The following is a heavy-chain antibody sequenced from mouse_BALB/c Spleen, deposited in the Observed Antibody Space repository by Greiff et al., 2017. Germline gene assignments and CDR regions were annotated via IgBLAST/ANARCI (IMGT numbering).Heavy chain of an antibody. Sequence: EVQLQESGPELVKPGASVKVSCKASGFSFTDYNMYWVRQSHGKSLEWIGNIGPYNGGTSYNQKLKGKATLTVDKSSSTAFMHLNSLTSEDSAVYYCARGGYYDSEGYAMDYWGQGTSVTVSS. CDR1: GFSFTDYN. D-gene: IGHD2-4*01. CDR2: IGPYNGGT. CDR3: ARGGYYDSEGYAMDY. V-gene: IGHV1S135*01. J-gene: IGHJ4*01.